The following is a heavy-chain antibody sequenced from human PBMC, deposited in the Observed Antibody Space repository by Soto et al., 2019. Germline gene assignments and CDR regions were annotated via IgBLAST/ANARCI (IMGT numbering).Heavy chain of an antibody. CDR3: ATSFGSGSRAFDY. D-gene: IGHD3-10*01. V-gene: IGHV1-69*02. Sequence: QVQLVQSGAEVKKPGSSVKVSCKASGDTFNFYTINWVRQAPGLGLEWMGRFNPILSFSNSALKFQGRVTLTADKCTSTAYMVLSSLRSEDTAIYYCATSFGSGSRAFDYWGQGALVTVSS. CDR1: GDTFNFYT. J-gene: IGHJ4*02. CDR2: FNPILSFS.